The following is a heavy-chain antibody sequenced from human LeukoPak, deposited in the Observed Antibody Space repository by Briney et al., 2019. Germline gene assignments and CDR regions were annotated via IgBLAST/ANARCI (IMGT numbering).Heavy chain of an antibody. CDR3: ARDAPQVPAAGVLAS. CDR2: MYSRGDT. CDR1: GITFSSYD. V-gene: IGHV3-53*01. Sequence: GGSLRLSCEASGITFSSYDMSWVRQAPGKGLEWVSVMYSRGDTYYADSVKGRFTFSRDISKNTLYLQMNGLRTEDTAMYYCARDAPQVPAAGVLASWGQGTLVTVSS. J-gene: IGHJ5*02. D-gene: IGHD6-13*01.